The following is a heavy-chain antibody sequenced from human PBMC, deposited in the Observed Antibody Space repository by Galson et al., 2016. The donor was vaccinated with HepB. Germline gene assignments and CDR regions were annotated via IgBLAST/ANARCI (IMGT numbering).Heavy chain of an antibody. CDR3: ARDSQVDSGGYPDTFDI. CDR2: LYTSGNT. CDR1: GGSISNYY. J-gene: IGHJ3*02. V-gene: IGHV4-4*07. Sequence: SETLSLTCSVSGGSISNYYWSWIRQPAGKGLEWIGRLYTSGNTNYNPSLKSRVSISVDRSTNQFSLKLSSVTAADTAVYYCARDSQVDSGGYPDTFDIWGQGAMVTVSS. D-gene: IGHD3-22*01.